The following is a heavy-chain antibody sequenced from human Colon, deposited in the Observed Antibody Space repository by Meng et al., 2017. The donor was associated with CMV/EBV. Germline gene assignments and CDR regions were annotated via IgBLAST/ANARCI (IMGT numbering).Heavy chain of an antibody. Sequence: GESLKISCAVSGVNLDDYAMHWVRQAPGKGLEWVSYISSSSSPIYYADSVRGRFTISRDNAKKSLYLQMNSLRAEDSAVYYCAKGGVDTSMIYFYDMDVWGQGTTVTVSS. D-gene: IGHD5-18*01. CDR1: GVNLDDYA. CDR2: ISSSSSPI. V-gene: IGHV3-48*04. CDR3: AKGGVDTSMIYFYDMDV. J-gene: IGHJ6*02.